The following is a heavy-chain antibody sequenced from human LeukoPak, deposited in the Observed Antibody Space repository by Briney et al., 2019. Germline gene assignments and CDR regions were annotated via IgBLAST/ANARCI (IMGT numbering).Heavy chain of an antibody. V-gene: IGHV3-7*04. CDR1: GFSFSTSW. CDR3: ARDAVSPPVFDI. Sequence: GGSLRLSCASSGFSFSTSWMTWVRQAPGKGLEWVANIKEDGSEKYYVDSVKGRFTISRDNAKNSLYLQMNSLGVEDAAVYYCARDAVSPPVFDIWGQGTMVIISS. J-gene: IGHJ3*02. CDR2: IKEDGSEK.